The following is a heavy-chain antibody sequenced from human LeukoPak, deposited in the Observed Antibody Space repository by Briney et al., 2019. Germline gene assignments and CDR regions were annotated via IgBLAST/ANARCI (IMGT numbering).Heavy chain of an antibody. J-gene: IGHJ4*02. V-gene: IGHV1-2*02. CDR1: GYTFTGYY. Sequence: ASVKVSCMASGYTFTGYYIHWVRQAPGQGLEWMGWINPNSGGTNYAQKFQGRVTMTRDTSISTTYMELSSLTSDDTAVYYCARNRYCYNLGYWAQGTLVTVSS. CDR3: ARNRYCYNLGY. CDR2: INPNSGGT. D-gene: IGHD5-24*01.